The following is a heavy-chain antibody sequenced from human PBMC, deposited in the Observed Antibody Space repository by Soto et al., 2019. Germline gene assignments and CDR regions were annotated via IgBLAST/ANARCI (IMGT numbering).Heavy chain of an antibody. J-gene: IGHJ3*02. CDR1: GFTFSSYW. CDR2: INSDGSST. V-gene: IGHV3-74*01. CDR3: AMDGPGIAAAGPHDAFDI. Sequence: LRLSCAASGFTFSSYWMHWVRQAPGKGLVWVSRINSDGSSTSYADSVKGRFTISRDNAKNTLYLQMNSLRAEDTAVYYCAMDGPGIAAAGPHDAFDIWGQGTMVT. D-gene: IGHD6-13*01.